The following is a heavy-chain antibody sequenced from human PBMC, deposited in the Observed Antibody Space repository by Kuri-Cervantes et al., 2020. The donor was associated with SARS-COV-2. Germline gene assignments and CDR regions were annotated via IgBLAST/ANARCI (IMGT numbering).Heavy chain of an antibody. J-gene: IGHJ6*02. CDR3: ARDTPPPV. V-gene: IGHV3-66*01. Sequence: GESLKISCAASGFTVSRNYMSWVRQAPGKGLEWVSVIYSGGSTYYADSVKGRFTISRDNSKNTLYLQMNSLRAEDTAVYYCARDTPPPVWGQGTTVTVSS. CDR2: IYSGGST. CDR1: GFTVSRNY.